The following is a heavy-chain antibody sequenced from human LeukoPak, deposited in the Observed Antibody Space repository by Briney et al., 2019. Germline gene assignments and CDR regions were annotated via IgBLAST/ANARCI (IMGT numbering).Heavy chain of an antibody. CDR1: GGTFSSYA. J-gene: IGHJ3*02. D-gene: IGHD2-2*01. V-gene: IGHV1-69*05. Sequence: SVKVSCKASGGTFSSYAISWVRQAPGQGLEWMGGIIPIFGTANYAQKFQGRVTITTDESTSTACMELSSLRSEDTAVYYCARHSCSSTSCNLDAFDIWGQGTMVTVSS. CDR2: IIPIFGTA. CDR3: ARHSCSSTSCNLDAFDI.